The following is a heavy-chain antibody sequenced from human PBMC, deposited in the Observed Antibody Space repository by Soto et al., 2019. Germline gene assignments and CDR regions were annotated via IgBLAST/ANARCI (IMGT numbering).Heavy chain of an antibody. CDR1: GYTFTGYY. CDR3: ARRDSSSWYFVYYYGMDV. D-gene: IGHD6-13*01. V-gene: IGHV1-8*02. J-gene: IGHJ6*02. CDR2: MNPNSGNT. Sequence: ASVKVSCKASGYTFTGYYMHWVRQAPGQGLEWMGWMNPNSGNTGYAQKFQGRVTMTRNTSISTAYMELSSLRSEDTAVYYCARRDSSSWYFVYYYGMDVWGQGTTVTVSS.